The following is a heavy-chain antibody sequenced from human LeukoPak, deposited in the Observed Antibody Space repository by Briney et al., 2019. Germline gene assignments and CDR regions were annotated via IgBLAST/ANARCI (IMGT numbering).Heavy chain of an antibody. V-gene: IGHV4-59*01. CDR3: AGAAGIAAAGIFDY. Sequence: SETLSVTCTVSGGSISRYYWSWIRQPPGKGVEWIGYIYYSGSTNYNPSLKSRVTISVDTSKNQFSLKLSSVTAADTAVYYCAGAAGIAAAGIFDYWGQGTLVTVSS. D-gene: IGHD6-13*01. J-gene: IGHJ4*02. CDR2: IYYSGST. CDR1: GGSISRYY.